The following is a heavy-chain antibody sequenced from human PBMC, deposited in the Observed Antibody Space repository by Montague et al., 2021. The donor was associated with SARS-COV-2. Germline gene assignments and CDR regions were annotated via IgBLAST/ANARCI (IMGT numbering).Heavy chain of an antibody. V-gene: IGHV4-31*03. Sequence: TLSLTCSVSGDSLSTDFYYWTWVRQSPGKGLEWIGYVYKSGSTHYNTFLRSRVTMSVDTSKNQFSLKLRSVTAADTAIYYCARQQVTHPLDYWGQGILVTVSS. J-gene: IGHJ4*02. CDR2: VYKSGST. CDR3: ARQQVTHPLDY. CDR1: GDSLSTDFYY. D-gene: IGHD2-21*02.